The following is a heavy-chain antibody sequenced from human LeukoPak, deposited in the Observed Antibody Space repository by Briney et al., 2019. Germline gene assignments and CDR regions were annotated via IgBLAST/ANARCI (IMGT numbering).Heavy chain of an antibody. J-gene: IGHJ3*02. V-gene: IGHV1-8*01. CDR3: ARGRVFDWLLSDDAFDI. CDR2: MNPNSGNT. D-gene: IGHD3-9*01. Sequence: ASVKVSCKASGYTFTSYDINWVRQATGQGLEWMGWMNPNSGNTGYAQKFQGRVTMTRNTSISTAYMELSSLRSEDTAVYYCARGRVFDWLLSDDAFDIWGQGTMVTVSS. CDR1: GYTFTSYD.